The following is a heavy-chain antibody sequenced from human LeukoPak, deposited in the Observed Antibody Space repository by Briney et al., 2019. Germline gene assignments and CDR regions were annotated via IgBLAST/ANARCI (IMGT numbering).Heavy chain of an antibody. CDR2: IYPGDSDT. J-gene: IGHJ4*02. D-gene: IGHD3-3*01. Sequence: GESLKISCKGSGYSFTSYWIGWVRQMPGKGLEWMGIIYPGDSDTRYSPSFQGQVTISADKSISTAYLQWSSLKASDTAMYYCASTRYDFWSGYPYYLDYWGQGTLVTVSS. CDR3: ASTRYDFWSGYPYYLDY. V-gene: IGHV5-51*01. CDR1: GYSFTSYW.